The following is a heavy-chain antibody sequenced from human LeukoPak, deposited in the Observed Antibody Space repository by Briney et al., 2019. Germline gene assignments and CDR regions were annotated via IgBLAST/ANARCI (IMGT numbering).Heavy chain of an antibody. D-gene: IGHD2-15*01. CDR1: GGSISSYY. CDR2: IYTSGST. V-gene: IGHV4-4*07. Sequence: PSETLSLTCTVSGGSISSYYWSCIRQPAGKGLEWIGRIYTSGSTNYNPSLKSRVTMSVDTSKNQFSLKLSSVTAADTAVYYCARDPRCSGGSCYSGYYYYGMDVWGQGTTVTVSS. J-gene: IGHJ6*02. CDR3: ARDPRCSGGSCYSGYYYYGMDV.